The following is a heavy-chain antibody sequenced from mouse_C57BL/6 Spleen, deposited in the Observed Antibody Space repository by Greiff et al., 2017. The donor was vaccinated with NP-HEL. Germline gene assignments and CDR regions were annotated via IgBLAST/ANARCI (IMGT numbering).Heavy chain of an antibody. CDR1: GYTFTSYW. J-gene: IGHJ4*01. Sequence: VQLQQPGAELVRPGTSVKLSCKASGYTFTSYWMHWVKQRPGQGLEWIGVIDPSDSYTNYNQKFKGKATLTADKSSSTAYMELRSLTSEDSAVYFGASPAVVATRAMDYWGQGTSVTVSS. CDR2: IDPSDSYT. CDR3: ASPAVVATRAMDY. D-gene: IGHD1-1*01. V-gene: IGHV1-59*01.